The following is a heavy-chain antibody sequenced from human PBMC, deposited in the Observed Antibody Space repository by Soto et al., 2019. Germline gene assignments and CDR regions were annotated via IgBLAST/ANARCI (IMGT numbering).Heavy chain of an antibody. Sequence: RGSLRLSCAASGFTFSSYGMHWVRQAPGKGLEWVAVISYDGSNKYYADSVKGRFTISRDNSKNTLYMQMNSLRAEDTGVYYCAKARSMEGSTGRRVNWFVPWGQETLVAVSS. J-gene: IGHJ5*01. V-gene: IGHV3-30*18. D-gene: IGHD2-2*01. CDR2: ISYDGSNK. CDR3: AKARSMEGSTGRRVNWFVP. CDR1: GFTFSSYG.